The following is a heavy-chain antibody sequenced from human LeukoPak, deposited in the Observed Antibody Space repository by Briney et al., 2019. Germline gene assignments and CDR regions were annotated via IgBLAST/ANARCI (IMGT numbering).Heavy chain of an antibody. J-gene: IGHJ4*02. V-gene: IGHV3-7*01. D-gene: IGHD3-22*01. CDR3: ARDWKGVVVKLDY. CDR2: VKRDGSEK. CDR1: GFTFSSYW. Sequence: GGSLRLSCATSGFTFSSYWMSWVRQAPGKGLEWVANVKRDGSEKYYVDSVKGRFTISRDNAKNSLYLQMNSLRAEDTAVYYCARDWKGVVVKLDYWGQGTLVTVSS.